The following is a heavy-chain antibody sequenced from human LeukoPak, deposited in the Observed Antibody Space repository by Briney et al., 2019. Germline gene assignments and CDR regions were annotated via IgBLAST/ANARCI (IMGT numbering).Heavy chain of an antibody. Sequence: PGGSLRLSCAASGFTFSSYEMNWVRQAPGKGLEWVSYISSSGSTIYYADSVKGRFTISRDNAKNSLYLQMNSLRAEDTAVYYCARPAVAGIGYYYYYMDVWGKGTTVTVSS. J-gene: IGHJ6*03. CDR2: ISSSGSTI. CDR3: ARPAVAGIGYYYYYMDV. V-gene: IGHV3-48*03. D-gene: IGHD6-19*01. CDR1: GFTFSSYE.